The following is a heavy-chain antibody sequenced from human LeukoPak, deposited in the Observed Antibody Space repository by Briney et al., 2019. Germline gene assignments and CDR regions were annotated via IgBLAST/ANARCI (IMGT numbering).Heavy chain of an antibody. CDR2: IIPIFGTA. D-gene: IGHD5-12*01. J-gene: IGHJ4*02. Sequence: SVKVSCKASGGTFSSYAISWVRQAPGQGLEWMGRIIPIFGTANYAQKFQGRVTITTDESTSTAYMELSSLRSEDTAVYYCARGARGYSGGFDSLLYFDCWGQGTLVTVSS. CDR3: ARGARGYSGGFDSLLYFDC. V-gene: IGHV1-69*05. CDR1: GGTFSSYA.